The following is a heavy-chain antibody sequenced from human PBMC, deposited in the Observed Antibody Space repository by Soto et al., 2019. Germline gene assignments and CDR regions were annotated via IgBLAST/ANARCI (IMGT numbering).Heavy chain of an antibody. D-gene: IGHD1-26*01. Sequence: GSLIVSCTSSVFPFDKYAINWVRQAPGLGLEWVGLIRNQTYGWTTEYAPSMKGRFTVSRDDLNNIAYLQISSLNTGDSAVYFCTTAESPEEPYFFDYWGQGTMVTVSS. CDR1: VFPFDKYA. CDR3: TTAESPEEPYFFDY. V-gene: IGHV3-49*04. J-gene: IGHJ4*02. CDR2: IRNQTYGWTT.